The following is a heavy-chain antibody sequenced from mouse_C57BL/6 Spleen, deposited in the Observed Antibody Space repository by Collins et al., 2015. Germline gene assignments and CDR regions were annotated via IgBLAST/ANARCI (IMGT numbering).Heavy chain of an antibody. D-gene: IGHD1-1*01. Sequence: QVQLKQPGAELVKPGASVKLSCKASGYTFTSYWMQWVKQRPGQGLEWIGEIDPSDSYTNYNQKFKGKATLTVDTSSSTAYMQLSSLTSEDSAVYYCARRGLLYFDYWGQGTTLTVSS. CDR1: GYTFTSYW. J-gene: IGHJ2*01. CDR3: ARRGLLYFDY. CDR2: IDPSDSYT. V-gene: IGHV1-50*01.